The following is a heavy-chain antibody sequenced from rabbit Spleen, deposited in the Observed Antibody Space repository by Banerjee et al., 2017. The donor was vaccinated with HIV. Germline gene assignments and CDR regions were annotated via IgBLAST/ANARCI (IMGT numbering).Heavy chain of an antibody. J-gene: IGHJ3*01. CDR2: IDTGSRDFT. V-gene: IGHV1S40*01. D-gene: IGHD1-1*01. Sequence: LVEYGGDLVQPGASLTLTCTASGFDFSNYNFMCWVRQAPGKGLEWIACIDTGSRDFTYYASWAKGRFTISKTSSTTVTLQMTSLTAADTATYFCARDTSSSFSSYGMDLWGQGTLVTVS. CDR1: GFDFSNYNF. CDR3: ARDTSSSFSSYGMDL.